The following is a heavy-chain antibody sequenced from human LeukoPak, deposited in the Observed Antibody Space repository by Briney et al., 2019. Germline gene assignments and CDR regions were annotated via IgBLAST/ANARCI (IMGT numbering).Heavy chain of an antibody. V-gene: IGHV1-18*01. CDR1: GYTFTNYG. J-gene: IGHJ6*02. CDR2: ISPNDGET. Sequence: ASVKVSCKASGYTFTNYGITWVRQAPGQGLEWMGWISPNDGETTYSQKFQGRVTMTTDTSTTTAYMELSSLRSEDTAVYYCARKVRWYYDFWSGYINYYYYGMDVWGQGTTVTVSS. CDR3: ARKVRWYYDFWSGYINYYYYGMDV. D-gene: IGHD3-3*01.